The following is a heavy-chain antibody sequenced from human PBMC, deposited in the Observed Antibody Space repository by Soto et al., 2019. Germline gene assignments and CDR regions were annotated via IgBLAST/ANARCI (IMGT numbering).Heavy chain of an antibody. V-gene: IGHV1-69*01. D-gene: IGHD2-2*01. CDR3: ARERRGSYCSNTSCFFDY. CDR1: GGTFSTSG. CDR2: IIPIFGTA. J-gene: IGHJ4*02. Sequence: QVQLVQSGAEVKKPGSSVKVSCKASGGTFSTSGINWVRQAPGQGLEWMGGIIPIFGTANYAQKFQGRVTITADESTSTAYMELSSLNSEDTAVYFCARERRGSYCSNTSCFFDYWGQGTLVTVSS.